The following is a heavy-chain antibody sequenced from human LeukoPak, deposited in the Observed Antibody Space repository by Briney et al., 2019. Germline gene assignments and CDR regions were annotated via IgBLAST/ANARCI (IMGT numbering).Heavy chain of an antibody. V-gene: IGHV1-2*02. D-gene: IGHD3-10*01. J-gene: IGHJ4*02. CDR3: ASGEFFDY. CDR2: INPKSGGT. CDR1: GYTFTGYY. Sequence: ASVKVSCKTSGYTFTGYYMHWVRQAPGQGLEWMGWINPKSGGTSYAQKFQGRVTMTRDTSISTAYMELSRLKSDDTAVYYCASGEFFDYWGQGTLVTVSS.